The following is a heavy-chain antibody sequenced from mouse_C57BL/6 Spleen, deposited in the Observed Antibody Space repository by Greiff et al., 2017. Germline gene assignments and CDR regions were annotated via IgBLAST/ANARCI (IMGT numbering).Heavy chain of an antibody. J-gene: IGHJ2*01. CDR3: ARNTDY. CDR1: GFTFSDYG. V-gene: IGHV5-17*01. CDR2: ISSGSSTS. Sequence: EVKLVESGGGLVKPGGSLKLSCAASGFTFSDYGMHWVRQAPEKGLEWVAYISSGSSTSYYADTVKGRFTISRDNAKNTLFLQMTSLRSEDTAMYYCARNTDYWGQGTTLTVSS.